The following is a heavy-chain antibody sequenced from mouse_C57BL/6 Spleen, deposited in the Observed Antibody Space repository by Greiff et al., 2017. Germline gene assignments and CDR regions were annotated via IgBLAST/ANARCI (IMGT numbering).Heavy chain of an antibody. V-gene: IGHV14-2*01. J-gene: IGHJ2*01. CDR2: IDPEDGET. CDR1: GFNIKDYY. D-gene: IGHD2-2*01. CDR3: ARWLQYYFDY. Sequence: VQLKESGAELVKPRASVKLSCTASGFNIKDYYMHWVKQRTEQGLEWIGRIDPEDGETKYAPKFQGKATITADTSSNTAYLQLSSLTSEDTAVYYCARWLQYYFDYWGQGTTLTVSS.